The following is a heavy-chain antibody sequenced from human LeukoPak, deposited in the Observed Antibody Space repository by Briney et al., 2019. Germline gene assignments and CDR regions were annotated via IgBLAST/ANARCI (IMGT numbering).Heavy chain of an antibody. CDR2: IIPIFGTA. CDR1: GGTFSSYA. CDR3: ARRYSYPDAFDI. D-gene: IGHD5-18*01. Sequence: ASVKVSCKASGGTFSSYAISWVRQAPGHGLEWMGRIIPIFGTANYAQKFQGRVTITTDESASTAYMELSSLRSEDTAVYYCARRYSYPDAFDIWGQGTMVTVSS. V-gene: IGHV1-69*05. J-gene: IGHJ3*02.